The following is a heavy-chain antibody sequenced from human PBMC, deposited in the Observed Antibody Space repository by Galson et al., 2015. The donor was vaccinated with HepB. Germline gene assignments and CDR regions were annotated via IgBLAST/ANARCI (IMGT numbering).Heavy chain of an antibody. Sequence: SLRLSCAASGFSFRSYSMNWVRQAPGKGLEWVSHISINADTVIYADSVKGRFTISRDNAKNSLYLQMNSLRDEDTAVYYCARDARDDFNFWFDLWGQGTLVTVSS. CDR1: GFSFRSYS. CDR3: ARDARDDFNFWFDL. D-gene: IGHD5-24*01. V-gene: IGHV3-48*02. J-gene: IGHJ5*02. CDR2: ISINADTV.